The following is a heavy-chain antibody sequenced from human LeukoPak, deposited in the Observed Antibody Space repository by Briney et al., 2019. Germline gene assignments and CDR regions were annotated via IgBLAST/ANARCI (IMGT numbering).Heavy chain of an antibody. Sequence: ASVKVSCKASGYTFTSYAINWVRQATGQGLEWMGGMNPNSGNTGYAQKFQGRVTMTRNTSISTAYMELSSLRSEDTAVYYCARGGTGDDWLFPWGQGTLVTVSS. CDR3: ARGGTGDDWLFP. CDR1: GYTFTSYA. V-gene: IGHV1-8*01. CDR2: MNPNSGNT. D-gene: IGHD3-9*01. J-gene: IGHJ5*02.